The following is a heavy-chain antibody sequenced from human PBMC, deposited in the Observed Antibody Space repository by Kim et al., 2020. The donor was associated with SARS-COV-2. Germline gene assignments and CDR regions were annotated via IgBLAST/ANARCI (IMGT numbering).Heavy chain of an antibody. CDR3: ARVERNYALDQ. J-gene: IGHJ4*02. D-gene: IGHD1-7*01. V-gene: IGHV4-38-2*02. Sequence: SETLSLTCTVSAYSISSGYYWGWIRQPPGKGLEWIGNIYHDGGTYYSPSLQSRVTISVDTSKNQFSLKLRSVTAADTAVYYCARVERNYALDQWGQGTLVTVSS. CDR2: IYHDGGT. CDR1: AYSISSGYY.